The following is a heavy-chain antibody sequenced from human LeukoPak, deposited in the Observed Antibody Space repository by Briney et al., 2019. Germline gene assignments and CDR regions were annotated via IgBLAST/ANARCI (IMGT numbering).Heavy chain of an antibody. Sequence: SVKVSCKASGGTFSSYAISWVRQAPGQGLEWMGGIIPIFGTANYAQKFQGRVTITADESTSTAYMELSSLRSEDTAVYYCARGFYGDYRGISLNYFDYWGQGTLVTVSS. J-gene: IGHJ4*02. CDR2: IIPIFGTA. V-gene: IGHV1-69*01. CDR1: GGTFSSYA. CDR3: ARGFYGDYRGISLNYFDY. D-gene: IGHD4-17*01.